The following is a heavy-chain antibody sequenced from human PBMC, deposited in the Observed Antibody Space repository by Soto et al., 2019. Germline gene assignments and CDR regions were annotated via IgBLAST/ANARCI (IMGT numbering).Heavy chain of an antibody. Sequence: SETLSLTCAVYGGSFSGYYWSWIRQPPGKGLEWIGEINHSGSTNYNPSLKSRVTISVDTSKNQFSLKLSSVTAADTAVYYCARSILRTRSYDYWGQGTLVTVSS. D-gene: IGHD6-6*01. CDR3: ARSILRTRSYDY. CDR2: INHSGST. V-gene: IGHV4-34*01. J-gene: IGHJ4*02. CDR1: GGSFSGYY.